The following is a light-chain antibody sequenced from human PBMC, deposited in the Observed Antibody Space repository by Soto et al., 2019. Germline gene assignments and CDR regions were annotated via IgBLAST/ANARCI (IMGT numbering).Light chain of an antibody. CDR1: QSVSSSY. CDR3: QQYGSSPWT. CDR2: AAS. Sequence: IVLTQSPGTPSLSPGERDTSCCSVSQSVSSSYLVWHQQKPGQAPRLLIYAASRRATGIPDRFSGSGSGTDFTLTISRLEPEDFAVYYCQQYGSSPWTFGQGTKVDIK. J-gene: IGKJ1*01. V-gene: IGKV3-20*01.